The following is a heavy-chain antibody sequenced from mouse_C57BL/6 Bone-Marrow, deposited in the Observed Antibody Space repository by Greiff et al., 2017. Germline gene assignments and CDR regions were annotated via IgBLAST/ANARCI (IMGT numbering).Heavy chain of an antibody. CDR2: IDPEDGDT. D-gene: IGHD1-1*01. CDR3: TTPRGITTRYFEV. Sequence: EVKLMESGAELVRPGASVKLSCTASGFNIKDYYMHWVKQRPEQGLEWIGRIDPEDGDTEYAPKFQGKATMTADTSSNTAYLQLSSLTSEDTAVYYCTTPRGITTRYFEVWGTGTTVTVSS. J-gene: IGHJ1*03. V-gene: IGHV14-1*01. CDR1: GFNIKDYY.